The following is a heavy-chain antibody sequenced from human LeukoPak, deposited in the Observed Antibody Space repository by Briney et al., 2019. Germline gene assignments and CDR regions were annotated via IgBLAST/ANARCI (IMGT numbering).Heavy chain of an antibody. Sequence: GGSLRLSCAASGFTFSSYAMGWVRQPPGKGLEWVSGISSGGGSTYYTDSMKGRFTISRDNSKNTLYLQMNSLTAEDTALYYCAKARGTSPSYFDLWGRGTLVTVSS. CDR2: ISSGGGST. CDR3: AKARGTSPSYFDL. V-gene: IGHV3-23*01. D-gene: IGHD1-26*01. CDR1: GFTFSSYA. J-gene: IGHJ2*01.